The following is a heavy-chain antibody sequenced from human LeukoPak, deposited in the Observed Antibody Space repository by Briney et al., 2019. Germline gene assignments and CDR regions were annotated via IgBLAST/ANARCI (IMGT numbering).Heavy chain of an antibody. Sequence: GGSLRLSCAASGFTFSSYAMSWVRQAPGKGLEWVSAISGSGGSTYYADSVKGRFTISRDNSKNTLYLQMNSLRAEDTAVYYCAKDHRIAGFIPPYYYDSSGGNFDYWGQGTLVTVSS. J-gene: IGHJ4*02. CDR3: AKDHRIAGFIPPYYYDSSGGNFDY. CDR1: GFTFSSYA. V-gene: IGHV3-23*01. D-gene: IGHD3-22*01. CDR2: ISGSGGST.